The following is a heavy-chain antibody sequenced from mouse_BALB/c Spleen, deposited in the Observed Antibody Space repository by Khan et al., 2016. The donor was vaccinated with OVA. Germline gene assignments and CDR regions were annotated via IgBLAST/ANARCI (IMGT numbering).Heavy chain of an antibody. Sequence: QVQLKQSGPGLVQPSQSLSITCTVSGFSLTDFGVHWVRQSPGRGLEWLGVIWGGGSTDYTAAFISRLSISKDNPKCQVFFKMHSLQATDTAIYYCASRYDYGEGFAYWGQGTLVTVSA. D-gene: IGHD2-4*01. V-gene: IGHV2-2*02. CDR2: IWGGGST. J-gene: IGHJ3*01. CDR1: GFSLTDFG. CDR3: ASRYDYGEGFAY.